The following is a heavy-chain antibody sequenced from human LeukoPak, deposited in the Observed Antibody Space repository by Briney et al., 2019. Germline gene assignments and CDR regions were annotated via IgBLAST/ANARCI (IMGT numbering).Heavy chain of an antibody. V-gene: IGHV4-59*01. Sequence: SQTLSLTCTVSGGSISGFYWSWIRQPPGKGLEWIGYISDNGATTYNPSLKSRVTISIDMSNNHFSLKLRSVTAADRAIYYCARDSLYYGSGSYDPGYYFDYWGQGTLVTVSS. J-gene: IGHJ4*02. D-gene: IGHD3-10*01. CDR3: ARDSLYYGSGSYDPGYYFDY. CDR2: ISDNGAT. CDR1: GGSISGFY.